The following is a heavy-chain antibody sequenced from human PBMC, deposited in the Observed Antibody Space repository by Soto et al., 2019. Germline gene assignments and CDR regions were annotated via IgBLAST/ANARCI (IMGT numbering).Heavy chain of an antibody. CDR2: INSDGSST. D-gene: IGHD6-19*01. CDR1: GFTFSSYW. CDR3: ARAVAVAGTGYQSRTYDY. V-gene: IGHV3-74*01. Sequence: GGSPRLSCAASGFTFSSYWMHWVRQAPGKGLVWVSRINSDGSSTSYADSVKGRFTISRDNAKNTLYLQMNSLRAEDTAVYYCARAVAVAGTGYQSRTYDYWGQGTLVTVSS. J-gene: IGHJ4*02.